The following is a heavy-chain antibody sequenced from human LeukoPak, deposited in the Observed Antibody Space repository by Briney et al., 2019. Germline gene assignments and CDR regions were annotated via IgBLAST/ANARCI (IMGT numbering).Heavy chain of an antibody. CDR3: ARGRAAITSLYYGMDF. CDR2: MNPNSGNT. J-gene: IGHJ6*02. V-gene: IGHV1-8*01. D-gene: IGHD5-12*01. Sequence: GASVKVSCKASGYTFTSYDINWVRQATGQGLEWMGWMNPNSGNTGYAQKFQGRVTMTRKTSISTAYMELSSLRSEDTAVYYCARGRAAITSLYYGMDFWGQGTTVTVSS. CDR1: GYTFTSYD.